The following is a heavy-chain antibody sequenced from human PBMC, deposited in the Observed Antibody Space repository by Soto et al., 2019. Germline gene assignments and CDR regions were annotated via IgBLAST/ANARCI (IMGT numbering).Heavy chain of an antibody. Sequence: GGSPRLSCAASGVTVCSYSMNWVRQDPGKGLEWVSSISSSSSYIYYADSVKGRFTISRDNAKNSLYLQMNSLRAEDTAVYYCARKGGDYANYYYYYMDVWGKGTTVTVSS. V-gene: IGHV3-21*01. CDR2: ISSSSSYI. D-gene: IGHD4-17*01. CDR1: GVTVCSYS. J-gene: IGHJ6*03. CDR3: ARKGGDYANYYYYYMDV.